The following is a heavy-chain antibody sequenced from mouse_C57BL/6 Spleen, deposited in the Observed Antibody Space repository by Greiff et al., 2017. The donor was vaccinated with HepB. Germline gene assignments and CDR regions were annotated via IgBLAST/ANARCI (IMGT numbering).Heavy chain of an antibody. J-gene: IGHJ3*01. D-gene: IGHD2-1*01. CDR3: TREGDPIYYGNCFAY. V-gene: IGHV1-15*01. CDR2: IDPETGGT. Sequence: LQESGAELVRPGASVTLSCKASGYTFTDYEMHWVKQTPVHGLEWIGAIDPETGGTAYNQKFKGKAILTADKSSSTAYMELRSLTSEDSAVYYCTREGDPIYYGNCFAYWGQGTLVTVSA. CDR1: GYTFTDYE.